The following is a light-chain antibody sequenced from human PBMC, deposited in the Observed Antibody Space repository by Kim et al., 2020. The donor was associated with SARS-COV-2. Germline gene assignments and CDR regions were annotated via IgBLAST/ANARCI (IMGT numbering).Light chain of an antibody. V-gene: IGKV3-20*01. CDR1: QTVASNY. Sequence: TEERATVASRAGQTVASNYLAWYQQKPGQAPRLLIYGASSGAAGIPDRFSGSGSGTDFTLTISRLEPEDFAVYYCQQYGSTPLTFGGGTKVDIK. CDR2: GAS. J-gene: IGKJ4*01. CDR3: QQYGSTPLT.